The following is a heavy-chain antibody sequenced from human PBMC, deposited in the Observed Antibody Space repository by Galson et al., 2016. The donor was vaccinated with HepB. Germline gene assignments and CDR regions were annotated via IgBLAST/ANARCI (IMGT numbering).Heavy chain of an antibody. CDR2: IYRGDST. Sequence: SLRLSCAASGFTFSSYSMIWVRQTPGKGLEWVSVIYRGDSTHYADSVKGRFTVSRDNSRNTVYLQMSSLRAEDTAGYYCASGHYTLGNSDYANWGMDVWGQGTTVTVSS. CDR1: GFTFSSYS. J-gene: IGHJ6*02. D-gene: IGHD5-12*01. V-gene: IGHV3-66*01. CDR3: ASGHYTLGNSDYANWGMDV.